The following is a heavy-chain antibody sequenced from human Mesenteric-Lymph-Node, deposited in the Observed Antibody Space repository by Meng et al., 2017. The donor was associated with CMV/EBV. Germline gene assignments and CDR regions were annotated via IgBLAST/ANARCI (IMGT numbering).Heavy chain of an antibody. J-gene: IGHJ6*02. Sequence: SETLSLTYTVSGGSVSSGSYYWNWIRQPPGKGLEWIGYIYYSGTTNYNPSLKSRVTISVDTSKNQFSLKVSSVTAADTAVYYCARDRSNYAAHYYGMDVWGQGTTVTVSS. CDR1: GGSVSSGSYY. D-gene: IGHD4-11*01. CDR2: IYYSGTT. CDR3: ARDRSNYAAHYYGMDV. V-gene: IGHV4-61*01.